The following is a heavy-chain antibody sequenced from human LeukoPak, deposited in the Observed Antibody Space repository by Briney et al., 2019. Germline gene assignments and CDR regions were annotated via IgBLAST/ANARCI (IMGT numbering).Heavy chain of an antibody. J-gene: IGHJ4*02. CDR2: ISYDGSNK. CDR3: ARERYPNTGIVGATHFDC. CDR1: GFTFSSYA. Sequence: PSGRSLRLSCAASGFTFSSYAMHWVRQAPGKGLEWVAVISYDGSNKYYADSVKGRFTISRDNSKNTLYPQMNSLRAEDTAVYYCARERYPNTGIVGATHFDCWGRGTLVTVSS. D-gene: IGHD1-26*01. V-gene: IGHV3-30-3*01.